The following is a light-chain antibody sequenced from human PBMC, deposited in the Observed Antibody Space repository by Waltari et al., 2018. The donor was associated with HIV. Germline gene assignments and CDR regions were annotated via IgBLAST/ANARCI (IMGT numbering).Light chain of an antibody. CDR3: QSYDSSLNGFYV. V-gene: IGLV1-40*01. CDR1: SSNLGAGYD. CDR2: GNS. Sequence: QSVLTQPPSVSGAPGQRVTISCTGSSSNLGAGYDVHWYQQLPGTAPKVLIYGNSNRPSGVPDRFSGSKSVTSASLGITGIQAEDEADYYCQSYDSSLNGFYVFGTGTKVTVL. J-gene: IGLJ1*01.